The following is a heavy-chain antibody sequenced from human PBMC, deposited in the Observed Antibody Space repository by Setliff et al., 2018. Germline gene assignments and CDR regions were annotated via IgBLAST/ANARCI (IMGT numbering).Heavy chain of an antibody. CDR1: GGSISSYF. CDR3: ASPRRDDLDSPFDAFDI. D-gene: IGHD3-3*01. Sequence: SETLSLTCSVSGGSISSYFWNWVRQPAGKGLEWIGRIYSNENTNYNPSLKSRVTMSIDTSKNQLSLKLSSVTAADTAVCYCASPRRDDLDSPFDAFDIWGQGTKVTVSS. CDR2: IYSNENT. V-gene: IGHV4-4*07. J-gene: IGHJ3*02.